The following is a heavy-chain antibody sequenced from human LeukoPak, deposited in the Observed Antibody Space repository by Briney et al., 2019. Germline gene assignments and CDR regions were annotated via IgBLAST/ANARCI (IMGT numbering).Heavy chain of an antibody. Sequence: SETLSLTCAVYGGSFSGYYWSWIRQPPGKGLEWIGEINHSGSTNYNPSLKSRVTISVDTFKNQFSLKLSSVTAADTAVYYCARGRWGGYYDFWSGYYVIWGQGTLVTVSS. V-gene: IGHV4-34*01. CDR2: INHSGST. D-gene: IGHD3-3*01. CDR1: GGSFSGYY. CDR3: ARGRWGGYYDFWSGYYVI. J-gene: IGHJ4*02.